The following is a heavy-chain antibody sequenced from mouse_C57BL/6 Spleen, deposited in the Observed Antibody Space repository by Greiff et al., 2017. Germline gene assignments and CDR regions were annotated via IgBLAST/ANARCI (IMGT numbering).Heavy chain of an antibody. D-gene: IGHD2-4*01. Sequence: VQLQESGPELVKPGASVKLSCKASGYTFTSYDINWVKQRPGQGLEWIGWIYPRDGSTKYNEKFKGKATLTVDTSSSTAYMELHSLTSEDSAVYFCAREVIYYDYDGDAMDYWGQGTSVTVSS. CDR1: GYTFTSYD. CDR2: IYPRDGST. CDR3: AREVIYYDYDGDAMDY. J-gene: IGHJ4*01. V-gene: IGHV1-85*01.